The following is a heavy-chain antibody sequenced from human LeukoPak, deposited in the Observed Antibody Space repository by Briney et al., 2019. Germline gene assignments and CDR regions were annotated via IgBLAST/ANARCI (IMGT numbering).Heavy chain of an antibody. Sequence: GGSLRLSCAASGFRFTYYGMSWVRQAPGKGLEWVSGISGSRSDETTYYADSVKGRFTISRDNSKNTVYLQMNSLRGEDTAVYYCAEEIRFLEQLLYFDSWGQGTLVSVSS. CDR2: ISGSRSDETT. CDR1: GFRFTYYG. V-gene: IGHV3-23*01. CDR3: AEEIRFLEQLLYFDS. D-gene: IGHD3-3*01. J-gene: IGHJ4*02.